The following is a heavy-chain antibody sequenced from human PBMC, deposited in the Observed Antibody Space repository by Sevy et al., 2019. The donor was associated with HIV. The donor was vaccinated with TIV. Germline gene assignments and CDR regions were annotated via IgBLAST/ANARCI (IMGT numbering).Heavy chain of an antibody. CDR3: TTSRSGYFDSSGYYIY. D-gene: IGHD3-22*01. CDR2: IYPDDSDT. Sequence: GESLKISCKGSGYSFTSHWIGWVRHMPGKGLEWMGIIYPDDSDTRYSPSFEGQVTFSADKSISTAYLQWSSLKASDTAMYYCTTSRSGYFDSSGYYIYWGQGTLVTVSS. V-gene: IGHV5-51*01. CDR1: GYSFTSHW. J-gene: IGHJ4*02.